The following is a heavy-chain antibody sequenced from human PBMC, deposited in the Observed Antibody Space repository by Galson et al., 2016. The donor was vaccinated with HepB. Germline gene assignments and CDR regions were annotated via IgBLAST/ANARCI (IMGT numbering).Heavy chain of an antibody. V-gene: IGHV6-1*01. J-gene: IGHJ4*02. Sequence: CAISGDSVSSDSAAWNRIRQSPSRGLEWLGRTYYRSKWYHDYTASVKSRITITADTSKNQFSLQLKSVTPEDTAVYFCARGGPLDFWGQGTLVTVSS. CDR2: TYYRSKWYH. CDR3: ARGGPLDF. CDR1: GDSVSSDSAA.